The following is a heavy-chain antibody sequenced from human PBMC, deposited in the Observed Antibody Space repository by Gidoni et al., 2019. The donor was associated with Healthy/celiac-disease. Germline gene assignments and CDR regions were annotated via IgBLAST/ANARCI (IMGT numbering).Heavy chain of an antibody. V-gene: IGHV4-34*01. CDR2: INHSGST. J-gene: IGHJ4*02. D-gene: IGHD6-13*01. CDR3: ARVGRYSSSWYNIDY. Sequence: QVQLQQWGAGLLKPSETLSLTCAVYGGSLSGYYWSWIRQPPGKGLEWIGEINHSGSTNYNPSLKSRVTISVDTSKNQFSLKLSSVTAADTAVYYCARVGRYSSSWYNIDYWGQGTLVTVSS. CDR1: GGSLSGYY.